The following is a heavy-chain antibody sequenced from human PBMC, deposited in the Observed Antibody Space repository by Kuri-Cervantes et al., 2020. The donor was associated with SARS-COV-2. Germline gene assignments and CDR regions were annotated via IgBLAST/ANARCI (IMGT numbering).Heavy chain of an antibody. V-gene: IGHV3-52*01. CDR2: IKCDGSEK. CDR3: VTCLARDLYVEHYFDY. J-gene: IGHJ4*02. D-gene: IGHD5-24*01. CDR1: GFTFSSSW. Sequence: LSLTCAASGFTFSSSWMHWVCQAPEKGLEWVADIKCDGSEKYYVDSVKGRLTISRDNAKNTVYLQMNTLRAEDTAVYYCVTCLARDLYVEHYFDYWGQGTLVTVSS.